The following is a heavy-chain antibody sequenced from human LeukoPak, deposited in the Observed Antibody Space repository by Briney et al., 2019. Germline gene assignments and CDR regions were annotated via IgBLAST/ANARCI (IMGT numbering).Heavy chain of an antibody. V-gene: IGHV4-61*02. CDR2: IYADGSS. D-gene: IGHD3-10*01. J-gene: IGHJ4*02. CDR1: GGSVGSDNSY. CDR3: ARGYYYRT. Sequence: PSETLSLTCTVSGGSVGSDNSYWNWIRQPAGKGLEWIGRIYADGSSTYNPPLKSRVTILVDTSKNQFSLRLSSMTAADTAMYYCARGYYYRTWGLGTLVTVSS.